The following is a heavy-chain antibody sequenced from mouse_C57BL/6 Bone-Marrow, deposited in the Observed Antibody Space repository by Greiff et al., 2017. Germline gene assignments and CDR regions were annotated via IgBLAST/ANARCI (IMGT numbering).Heavy chain of an antibody. CDR1: GFNIQDDY. J-gene: IGHJ2*01. CDR3: SSLYGNYFYF. V-gene: IGHV14-4*01. D-gene: IGHD2-1*01. Sequence: EVPLPASGAELVRPGASVTLSCTASGFNIQDDYIHWVQPMPEQCLEWIGWIAPSLGATDYASKFQGTAPIPSDTSSHTAYLQLSSLTSEDTAVYYCSSLYGNYFYFWGQGTPLPVAS. CDR2: IAPSLGAT.